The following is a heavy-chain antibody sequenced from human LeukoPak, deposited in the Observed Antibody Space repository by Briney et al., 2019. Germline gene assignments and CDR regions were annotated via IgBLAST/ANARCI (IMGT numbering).Heavy chain of an antibody. CDR3: AGESYNNYYVMDV. CDR2: INIDGGST. V-gene: IGHV3-74*01. CDR1: GFTLSNYW. J-gene: IGHJ6*02. Sequence: TGGSLRLSCGASGFTLSNYWMHWVRQAPGKGLVWVSRINIDGGSTNYADSVKGRFTISRDNAKNTLYLQMNSLRAEDTAVYYCAGESYNNYYVMDVWGQGTTVAVSS.